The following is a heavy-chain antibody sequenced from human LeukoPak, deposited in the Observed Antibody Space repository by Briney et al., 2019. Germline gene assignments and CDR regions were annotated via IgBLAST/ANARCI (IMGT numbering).Heavy chain of an antibody. CDR1: GGSFSGYY. Sequence: SETLSLTCAVYGGSFSGYYWSWIRQPPGKGLEWIGEINHSGSTNYNPSLKSRVTISVDTSKNQFSLKLSSVTAADTAVYYCARNGVYYDSSGYYYNYWGQGTLDTVS. J-gene: IGHJ4*02. CDR2: INHSGST. D-gene: IGHD3-22*01. CDR3: ARNGVYYDSSGYYYNY. V-gene: IGHV4-34*01.